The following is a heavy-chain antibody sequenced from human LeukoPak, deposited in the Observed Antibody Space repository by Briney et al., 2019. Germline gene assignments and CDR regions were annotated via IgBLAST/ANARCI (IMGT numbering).Heavy chain of an antibody. CDR2: IKPNSGGT. CDR3: ARVVAVTGTPVNYMDV. V-gene: IGHV1-2*02. CDR1: GYMFTGYY. J-gene: IGHJ6*03. D-gene: IGHD6-19*01. Sequence: ASVKVSCKASGYMFTGYYMHWVRQAPGQGLEWMGWIKPNSGGTNYAQKFQGRVTMTRDTSISTAYMDLNRLRSDDTAVYYCARVVAVTGTPVNYMDVWGKGTTVTVSS.